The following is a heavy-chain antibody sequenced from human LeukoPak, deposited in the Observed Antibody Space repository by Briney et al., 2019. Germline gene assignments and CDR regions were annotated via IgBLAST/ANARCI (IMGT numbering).Heavy chain of an antibody. J-gene: IGHJ4*02. CDR3: ARRAGGYSHPYDY. CDR1: GGSFSGYY. V-gene: IGHV3-53*01. CDR2: IYSGSTR. D-gene: IGHD4-23*01. Sequence: PSETLSLTCAVYGGSFSGYYWSWVRQAPGKGLEWVSLIYSGSTRYYADSVKGRFTISRDNSKNTLYLQMNSLRAEDTAVYYCARRAGGYSHPYDYWGQGILVTVSS.